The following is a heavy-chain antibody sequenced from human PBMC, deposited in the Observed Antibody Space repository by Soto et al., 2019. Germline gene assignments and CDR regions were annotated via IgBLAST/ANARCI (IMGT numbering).Heavy chain of an antibody. CDR1: GGTFSSYA. CDR2: IIPIFGTA. CDR3: ARDPSVPRPFYYGMDV. V-gene: IGHV1-69*06. J-gene: IGHJ6*02. Sequence: SVKVSCRASGGTFSSYAISWVRQAPGQGLEWMGGIIPIFGTANYAQKFQGRVTITADKSTSTAYMELSSLRSEDTAVYYCARDPSVPRPFYYGMDVWGQGTTVTVSS.